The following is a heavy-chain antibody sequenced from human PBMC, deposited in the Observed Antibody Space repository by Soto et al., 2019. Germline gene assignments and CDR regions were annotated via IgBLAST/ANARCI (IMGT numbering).Heavy chain of an antibody. D-gene: IGHD2-15*01. Sequence: ASVKVSCKASGGTFSSYAISWVRQAPGQGLEWMGGIIPIFGTANYAQKFQGRVTITADESTSTAYMELSSLRSEDTAVYYCASYVRGGYGGSHDYYYYYDMDVWGQGTTVTVSS. CDR3: ASYVRGGYGGSHDYYYYYDMDV. CDR1: GGTFSSYA. V-gene: IGHV1-69*13. J-gene: IGHJ6*02. CDR2: IIPIFGTA.